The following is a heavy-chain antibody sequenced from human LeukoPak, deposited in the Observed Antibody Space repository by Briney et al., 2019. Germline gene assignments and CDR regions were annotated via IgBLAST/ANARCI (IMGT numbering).Heavy chain of an antibody. Sequence: GASVKVSCKASGYTFTNNDIHRVRQATGQGLEWMGWMHPNSDDTGYAQKFQGRVTMTRNTSISTAYMELSSLRPEDTAVYYCARHFGTGDNFDYWGQGTLLIVSS. CDR1: GYTFTNND. V-gene: IGHV1-8*01. CDR3: ARHFGTGDNFDY. D-gene: IGHD1-1*01. CDR2: MHPNSDDT. J-gene: IGHJ4*02.